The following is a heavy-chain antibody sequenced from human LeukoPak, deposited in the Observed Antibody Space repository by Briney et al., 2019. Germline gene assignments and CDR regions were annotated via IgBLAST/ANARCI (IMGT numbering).Heavy chain of an antibody. Sequence: SQTLSLTCTVSGGSISSGDYYWSWIRQPPGKGLEWIGYIYYSGSTYYNPSLKSRVTTSVDTSKNQFSLKLSSVTAADTAVYYCARMTQMVVAATDNFDYWGQGTLVTVSS. V-gene: IGHV4-30-4*01. CDR3: ARMTQMVVAATDNFDY. D-gene: IGHD2-15*01. CDR2: IYYSGST. CDR1: GGSISSGDYY. J-gene: IGHJ4*02.